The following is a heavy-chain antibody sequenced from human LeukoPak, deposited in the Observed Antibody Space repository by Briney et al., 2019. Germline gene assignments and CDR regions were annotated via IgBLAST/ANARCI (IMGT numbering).Heavy chain of an antibody. J-gene: IGHJ3*02. CDR2: ISFDESNK. CDR3: ATELRIGATGYLFAFDI. D-gene: IGHD1-1*01. V-gene: IGHV3-30*03. Sequence: GGSLRLSCAASGFTFGSYAMHWVRQAPGKGLEWVALISFDESNKYYADSVKGRFTISRDNYKNTLYLQMSSLRVEDTAVYYCATELRIGATGYLFAFDIWGQGTMVTVSS. CDR1: GFTFGSYA.